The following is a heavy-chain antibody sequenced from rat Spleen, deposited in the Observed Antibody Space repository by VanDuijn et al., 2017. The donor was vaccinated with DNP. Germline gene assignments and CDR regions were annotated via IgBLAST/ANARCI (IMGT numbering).Heavy chain of an antibody. V-gene: IGHV5-27*01. CDR3: TTTILRAW. Sequence: EVQLVESGGGLVQPGRSLKLSCAASGFTFSNYGMAWVRQAPTKGLEWVASITNSGGSTYYRDSVKGRFTISRDNAKSTLYLQMDSLRSEDTATYYCTTTILRAWWGQGTLVTVSS. D-gene: IGHD1-7*01. CDR2: ITNSGGST. CDR1: GFTFSNYG. J-gene: IGHJ3*01.